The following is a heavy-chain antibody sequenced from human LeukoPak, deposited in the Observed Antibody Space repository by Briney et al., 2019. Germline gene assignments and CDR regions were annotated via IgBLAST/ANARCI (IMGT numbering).Heavy chain of an antibody. CDR3: VSTSSGWYSHFDY. D-gene: IGHD6-19*01. Sequence: GASVKVSCKASGYTFTSYYMHWVRQAPGQGLEWMGIINPSGGSTSYAQKFQGRVTMTRDTSTSTVYMELSSLRSEDTAVYYCVSTSSGWYSHFDYWGQGTLVTVSS. V-gene: IGHV1-46*01. CDR2: INPSGGST. J-gene: IGHJ4*02. CDR1: GYTFTSYY.